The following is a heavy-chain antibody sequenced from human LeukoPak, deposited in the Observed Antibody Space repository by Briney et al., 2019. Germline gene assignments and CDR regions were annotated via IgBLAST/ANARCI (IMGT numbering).Heavy chain of an antibody. CDR1: GFTVSSNY. V-gene: IGHV3-66*01. CDR3: ARDIPTWGMFDP. Sequence: GGSLRLSCAAFGFTVSSNYMSWVRQAPGKGLEWVSVIYSGGSTYYADSVKGRFTISRDNSKNTLYLQMNSLRAEDTAVYYCARDIPTWGMFDPWGQGTLVTVSS. J-gene: IGHJ5*02. D-gene: IGHD3-16*01. CDR2: IYSGGST.